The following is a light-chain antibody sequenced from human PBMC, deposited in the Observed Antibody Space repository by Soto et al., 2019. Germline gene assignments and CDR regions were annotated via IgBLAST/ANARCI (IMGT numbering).Light chain of an antibody. CDR3: QQRGILPWT. J-gene: IGKJ1*01. CDR1: QSVATR. V-gene: IGKV3-11*01. CDR2: GAS. Sequence: EIVMTKSPATLSESPGEGATLSCGPSQSVATRLAGYQHTPGEAPRLLIYGASSRATGIPARFSGSGSGTDVTLTITSLEPEDFAVYYCQQRGILPWTFGQGTRVEIK.